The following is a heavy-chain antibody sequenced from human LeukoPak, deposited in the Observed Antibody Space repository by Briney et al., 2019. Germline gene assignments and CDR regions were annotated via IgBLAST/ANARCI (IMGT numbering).Heavy chain of an antibody. J-gene: IGHJ4*02. V-gene: IGHV4-59*01. CDR2: IYSSGST. CDR3: AREDADY. CDR1: DVSISNYY. Sequence: PSETLSLTCTVSDVSISNYYWNWIRQPPGKGLEWIGYIYSSGSTNYNPSLKSRVTISLDTSKSQFSLKLSSVTPADTAVYYCAREDADYWGQGTLVTVSS.